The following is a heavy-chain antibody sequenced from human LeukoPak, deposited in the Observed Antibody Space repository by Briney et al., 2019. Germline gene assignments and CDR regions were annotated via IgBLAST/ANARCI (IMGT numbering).Heavy chain of an antibody. Sequence: ASVKLSCKPSGYTFTTYGISWMRQSPGQGLEWMGWITTCNGYTNYAQKFQGRVTMTTDTSTSTAYMELRSLRSDDAAAYYCARLSGSYYIFDYWGQGTLVTVSS. J-gene: IGHJ4*02. CDR2: ITTCNGYT. V-gene: IGHV1-18*01. CDR1: GYTFTTYG. CDR3: ARLSGSYYIFDY. D-gene: IGHD1-26*01.